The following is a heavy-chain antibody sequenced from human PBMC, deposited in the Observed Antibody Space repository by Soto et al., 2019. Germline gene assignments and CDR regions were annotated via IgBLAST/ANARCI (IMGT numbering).Heavy chain of an antibody. CDR3: TRDGTYNLDY. CDR1: GFTFSSYW. CDR2: IDSDGNSA. V-gene: IGHV3-74*01. J-gene: IGHJ4*02. Sequence: EVQLVESGGGLVQPGGSLRLSCTASGFTFSSYWMHWVRQVPGKGLVWVSRIDSDGNSADYADSVKGRFTMSRDNAKNTLYLQMNSVRAEVTAVYYCTRDGTYNLDYWGQGTLITVSP. D-gene: IGHD1-1*01.